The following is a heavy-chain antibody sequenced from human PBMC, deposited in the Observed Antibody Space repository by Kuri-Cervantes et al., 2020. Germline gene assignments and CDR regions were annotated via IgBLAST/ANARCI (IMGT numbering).Heavy chain of an antibody. CDR2: IYHSGST. Sequence: GSLRLSCAVPGGSISSSNWWSWVRQPPGKGLEWIGEIYHSGSTNYNPSLKSRVTISVDTSKNQFSLKLSSVTAADTAVYYCARGFNGEAVVVAAPSPGPSKSNYYGMDVWGQGTTVTVSS. CDR1: GGSISSSNW. J-gene: IGHJ6*02. D-gene: IGHD2-15*01. CDR3: ARGFNGEAVVVAAPSPGPSKSNYYGMDV. V-gene: IGHV4-4*02.